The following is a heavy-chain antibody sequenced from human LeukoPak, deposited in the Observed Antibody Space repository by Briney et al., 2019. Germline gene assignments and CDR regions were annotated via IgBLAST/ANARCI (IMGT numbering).Heavy chain of an antibody. D-gene: IGHD3-10*01. CDR1: GGSFSGYY. CDR3: ARGYYIRYSPRDYYYGMDV. CDR2: INHSGST. V-gene: IGHV4-34*01. Sequence: SETLSLTCAVYGGSFSGYYWSWIRQPPGKGLEWIGEINHSGSTNYNPSLKSRVTISVDTPKNQFSLKLSSVTAADTAVYYCARGYYIRYSPRDYYYGMDVWGQGTTVTVSS. J-gene: IGHJ6*02.